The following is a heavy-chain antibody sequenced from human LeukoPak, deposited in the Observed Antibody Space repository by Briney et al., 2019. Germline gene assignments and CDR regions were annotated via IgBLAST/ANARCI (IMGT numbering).Heavy chain of an antibody. J-gene: IGHJ4*02. Sequence: PGGSLRLSCAASGFTFNSHAMHWVRQAPGKGLEWVAVISSDGSNKYYADSVKGRFTISRDNSKNTLYLQMNSLRAEDTAVYYCARVRRMEQWLDGPHFDYWGQGTLVTVSS. V-gene: IGHV3-30-3*01. CDR3: ARVRRMEQWLDGPHFDY. CDR2: ISSDGSNK. D-gene: IGHD6-19*01. CDR1: GFTFNSHA.